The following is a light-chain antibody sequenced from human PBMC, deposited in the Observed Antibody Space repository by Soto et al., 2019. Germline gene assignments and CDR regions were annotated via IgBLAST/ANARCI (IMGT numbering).Light chain of an antibody. CDR1: KLGDKY. V-gene: IGLV3-1*01. J-gene: IGLJ1*01. Sequence: SYELTQPPSVSVSPGQTASITCSGDKLGDKYACWYQQKPGQSPVLVIYQDTKRPSGNPERFSGSNSGNTATLTISGTQAMDEADYYCQAWDSSTAVYVFGTGTKVTVL. CDR3: QAWDSSTAVYV. CDR2: QDT.